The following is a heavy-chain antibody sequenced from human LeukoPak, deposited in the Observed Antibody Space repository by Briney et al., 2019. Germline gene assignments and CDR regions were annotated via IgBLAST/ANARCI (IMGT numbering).Heavy chain of an antibody. J-gene: IGHJ3*02. Sequence: PGGSLRLSCAVSGFTFSSYAMSWVRQAPGKGLEWVSSISGSGGSTYYADSVKGRFTTSRDNSKNTLYLQMNSLRAEDTAVYYCAKAQWSYDAFDIWGQGTMVTVSS. CDR2: ISGSGGST. CDR1: GFTFSSYA. CDR3: AKAQWSYDAFDI. D-gene: IGHD4/OR15-4a*01. V-gene: IGHV3-23*01.